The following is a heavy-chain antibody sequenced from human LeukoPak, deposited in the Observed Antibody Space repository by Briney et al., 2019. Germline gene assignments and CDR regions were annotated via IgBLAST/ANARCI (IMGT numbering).Heavy chain of an antibody. CDR1: GFTFTIYA. J-gene: IGHJ4*02. V-gene: IGHV3-23*01. Sequence: PGGSLRLSCAASGFTFTIYAMSWVRQAPGKGLEWLSSISSTGEYTYYTRSVKGRFTISRDNSKNTLYLHMNSLRGEDTAVYYCAKDRPNYYGSDGHYYRRNGDYWGQGTLVTVSS. D-gene: IGHD3-22*01. CDR2: ISSTGEYT. CDR3: AKDRPNYYGSDGHYYRRNGDY.